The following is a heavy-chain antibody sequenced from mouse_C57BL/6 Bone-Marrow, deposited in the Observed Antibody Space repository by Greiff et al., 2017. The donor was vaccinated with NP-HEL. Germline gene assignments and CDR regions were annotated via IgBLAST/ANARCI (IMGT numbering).Heavy chain of an antibody. D-gene: IGHD2-5*01. CDR2: ISNGGGST. CDR1: GFTFSDYY. V-gene: IGHV5-12*01. CDR3: ARPYYSNYDYAMDY. Sequence: EVKLMESGGGLVQPGGSLKLSCAASGFTFSDYYMYWVRQTPEKRLEWVAYISNGGGSTYYPDTVKGRFTISRDNAKNTLYLQMSRLKSEDTAMYYCARPYYSNYDYAMDYWGQGTSVTVSS. J-gene: IGHJ4*01.